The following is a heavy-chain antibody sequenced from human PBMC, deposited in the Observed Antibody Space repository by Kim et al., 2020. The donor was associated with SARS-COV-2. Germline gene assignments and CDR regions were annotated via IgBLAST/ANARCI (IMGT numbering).Heavy chain of an antibody. CDR3: ARVSSYSMDV. V-gene: IGHV3-74*01. CDR1: GFTFRGYW. Sequence: GGSLRLSCAVSGFTFRGYWMHWVRQAPGEGLVWVSVISSDGRSTNNADSVKGRFTISRDNAMNTLYLQMNSLRAEDTAVYYCARVSSYSMDVCGQGTTVTVSS. D-gene: IGHD2-15*01. J-gene: IGHJ6*02. CDR2: ISSDGRST.